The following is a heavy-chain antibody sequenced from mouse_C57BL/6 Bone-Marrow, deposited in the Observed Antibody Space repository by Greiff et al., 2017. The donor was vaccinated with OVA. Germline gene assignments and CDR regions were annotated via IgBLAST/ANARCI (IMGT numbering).Heavy chain of an antibody. J-gene: IGHJ3*01. Sequence: EVQLQQSGPVLVKPGASVKMSCKASGYTFTDYYMNWVKQSHGKSLEWIGVINPYNGGTSYNQKFKGKATLTVDKSSSTAYMELNSLTSEDSAVYDCARWYYGSSYWFAYWGQGTLVTVSA. CDR1: GYTFTDYY. D-gene: IGHD1-1*01. CDR2: INPYNGGT. CDR3: ARWYYGSSYWFAY. V-gene: IGHV1-19*01.